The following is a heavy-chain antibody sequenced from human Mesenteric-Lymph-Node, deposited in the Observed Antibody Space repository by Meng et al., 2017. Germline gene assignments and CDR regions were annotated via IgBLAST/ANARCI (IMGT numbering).Heavy chain of an antibody. D-gene: IGHD6-13*01. Sequence: GESLKISCAASGFTFSRYSMNWVRQAPGKGLEWVSSISSSSSSIYYADSVKGRFTISRDNAKNSLYLEMNSLRAEDTAVYYCAKSGYSSSWYFDSWGQGTLVTVSS. CDR3: AKSGYSSSWYFDS. J-gene: IGHJ4*02. CDR2: ISSSSSSI. V-gene: IGHV3-21*01. CDR1: GFTFSRYS.